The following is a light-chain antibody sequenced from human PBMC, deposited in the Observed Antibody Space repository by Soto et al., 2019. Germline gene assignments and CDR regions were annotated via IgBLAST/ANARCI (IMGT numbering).Light chain of an antibody. Sequence: QSALTQPASVSGSPGQSITISCTGTSSDVGGYNYVYWYQQHPGKVPRLIIYDDSHRPSGLSHRFSGSKSGNTASLTISGLQEDDGADYCRSSYTSMNTWVFGGGTKLTVL. V-gene: IGLV2-14*01. CDR1: SSDVGGYNY. CDR3: SSYTSMNTWV. CDR2: DDS. J-gene: IGLJ3*02.